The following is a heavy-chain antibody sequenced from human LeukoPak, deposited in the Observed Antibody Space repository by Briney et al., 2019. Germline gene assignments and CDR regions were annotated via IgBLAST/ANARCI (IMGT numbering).Heavy chain of an antibody. CDR1: GFTFSSYA. CDR3: ARDPVYYGSGSYSRFDP. Sequence: GRSLRLSCAASGFTFSSYAMHWVRQAPGKGLEWVAVISYDGSNKYYADSVKGRFTISRDKSKNTLYLQMNSLRAEDTAVYYCARDPVYYGSGSYSRFDPWGQGTLVTVSS. V-gene: IGHV3-30*04. J-gene: IGHJ5*02. D-gene: IGHD3-10*01. CDR2: ISYDGSNK.